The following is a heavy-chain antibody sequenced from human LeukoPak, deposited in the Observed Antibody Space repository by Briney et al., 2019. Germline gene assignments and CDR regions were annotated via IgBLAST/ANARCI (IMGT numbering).Heavy chain of an antibody. CDR3: AKSLGNFWSGYYNVY. D-gene: IGHD3-3*01. J-gene: IGHJ4*02. Sequence: GGSLRPSCAASGFTFSSYAMSWVRQAPGKGLEWVSAISGSGGSTYYADSVKGRFTISRDNSKNTLYLQMNSLRAEDTAVYYCAKSLGNFWSGYYNVYWGQGTLVTVSS. CDR2: ISGSGGST. V-gene: IGHV3-23*01. CDR1: GFTFSSYA.